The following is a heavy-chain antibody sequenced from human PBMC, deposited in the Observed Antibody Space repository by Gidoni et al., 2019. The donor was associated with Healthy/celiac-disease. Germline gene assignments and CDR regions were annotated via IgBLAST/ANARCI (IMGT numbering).Heavy chain of an antibody. Sequence: EVQLVESGGGLVKPGGSLRLSCAASGFTLSSYSMNWVRQAPGKGLEWVSSISSSSSYIYYADSVKGRFTISRDNAKNSLYLQMNSLRAEDTAVYYCARSNGRGIITISTMDVWGQGTTVTVSS. CDR3: ARSNGRGIITISTMDV. V-gene: IGHV3-21*01. D-gene: IGHD3-9*01. CDR2: ISSSSSYI. J-gene: IGHJ6*02. CDR1: GFTLSSYS.